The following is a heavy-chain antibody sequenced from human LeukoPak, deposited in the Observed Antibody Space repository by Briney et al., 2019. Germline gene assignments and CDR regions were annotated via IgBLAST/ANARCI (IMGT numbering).Heavy chain of an antibody. Sequence: GGSLRLSCTASGFIFGNFAMSWVRQAPGRGLEWVSSCSGSDDSTDYAPSVKGRFTISRDNSKNALYLQMNNLRAEDTAIYYCAKGRYTNNWPIWFDPWGQGTLVTVSS. CDR2: CSGSDDST. D-gene: IGHD1-1*01. V-gene: IGHV3-23*01. CDR3: AKGRYTNNWPIWFDP. J-gene: IGHJ5*02. CDR1: GFIFGNFA.